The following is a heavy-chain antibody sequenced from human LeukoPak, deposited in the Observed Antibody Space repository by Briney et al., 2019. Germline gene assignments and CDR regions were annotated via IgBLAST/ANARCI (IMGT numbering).Heavy chain of an antibody. V-gene: IGHV3-74*01. CDR3: ARGHSYGYGVDV. D-gene: IGHD5-18*01. Sequence: TGGSLRLSCVASGFTFSSYWMHWVRQAPGKGLVWVSRTNTDGSSGSYADSVKGRFTISRDNAKNTLYLQMNSLRAEDTAVYYCARGHSYGYGVDVWGQGTTVTVSS. J-gene: IGHJ6*02. CDR1: GFTFSSYW. CDR2: TNTDGSSG.